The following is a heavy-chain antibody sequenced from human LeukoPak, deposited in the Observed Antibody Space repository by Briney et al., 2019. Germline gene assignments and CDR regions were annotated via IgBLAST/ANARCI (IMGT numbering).Heavy chain of an antibody. V-gene: IGHV6-1*01. CDR3: ASSGNYYWFDP. CDR2: TYYRSKWYN. J-gene: IGHJ5*02. CDR1: GDSVSSNSAV. Sequence: SQTLSLTCAISGDSVSSNSAVWNWIRQSPSRGLEWLGRTYYRSKWYNDYAPSVKSRITINSDTSKNQISLQLNSVTPEDTAVYYCASSGNYYWFDPWGQGTLVTVSS. D-gene: IGHD1-26*01.